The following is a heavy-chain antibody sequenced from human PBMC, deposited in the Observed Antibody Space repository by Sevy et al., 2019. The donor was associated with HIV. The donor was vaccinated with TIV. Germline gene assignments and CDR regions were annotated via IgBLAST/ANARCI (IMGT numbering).Heavy chain of an antibody. CDR3: AKKDSSHLNY. V-gene: IGHV3-30*18. Sequence: GGSLILSCAASGFTFSSYGMHWVRQAPGKGLEWVAVISYDGSNKYYADSVKGRFTISRDNSKNTLYLQMNSLRAEDTAVYYCAKKDSSHLNYWGQGTLVTVSS. CDR1: GFTFSSYG. D-gene: IGHD6-13*01. J-gene: IGHJ4*02. CDR2: ISYDGSNK.